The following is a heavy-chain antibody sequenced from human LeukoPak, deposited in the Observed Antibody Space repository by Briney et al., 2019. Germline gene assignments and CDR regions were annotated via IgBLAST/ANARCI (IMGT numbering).Heavy chain of an antibody. CDR2: ISSSSSYI. Sequence: ETLSLTCAVYGGSFSGYYWSWIRQPPGKGLEWVSSISSSSSYIYYADSVKGRFTISRDNAKNSLYLQMNSLRAEDTAVYYCARGKEEIRGVITYWGQGTLVTVSS. V-gene: IGHV3-21*01. CDR3: ARGKEEIRGVITY. D-gene: IGHD3-10*01. CDR1: GGSFSGYY. J-gene: IGHJ4*02.